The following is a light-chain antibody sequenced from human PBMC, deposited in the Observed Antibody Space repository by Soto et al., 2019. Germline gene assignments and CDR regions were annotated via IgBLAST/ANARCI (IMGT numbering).Light chain of an antibody. CDR1: SSDVGAYNF. CDR2: DVN. V-gene: IGLV2-11*01. Sequence: QSALTQPRSVSGSPGQSVTISCTGSSSDVGAYNFVSWYQRYPAKAPKLMIYDVNKRPSGVPDRFSGSKSGYTASLTISGLQAEDEADYYCCSYAGNYPTFGGGTKLTVL. J-gene: IGLJ3*02. CDR3: CSYAGNYPT.